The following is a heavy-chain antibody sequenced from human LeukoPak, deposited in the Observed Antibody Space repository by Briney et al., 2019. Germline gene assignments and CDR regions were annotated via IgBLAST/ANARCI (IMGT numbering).Heavy chain of an antibody. CDR2: IYYSGST. V-gene: IGHV4-31*03. Sequence: SETLSLTCTVSGGSISSGGYYWSWIRQHPGKGLEWIGYIYYSGSTYCNPSLKSRVTISVDTSKNQFSLKLSSVTAADTAVYYCSRDAGSIWSPDIWGQGTMVTVSP. CDR1: GGSISSGGYY. CDR3: SRDAGSIWSPDI. D-gene: IGHD6-13*01. J-gene: IGHJ3*02.